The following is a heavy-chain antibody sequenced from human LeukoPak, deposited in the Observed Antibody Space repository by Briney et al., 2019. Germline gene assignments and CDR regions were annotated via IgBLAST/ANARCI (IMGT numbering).Heavy chain of an antibody. V-gene: IGHV1-8*03. Sequence: ASVKVSCKASGYTFTSYDINWVRQATGQGLEWMGWMNPNNGNTGYAQKFQGRVTITRNTSISTAYMELSSLRSEDTAVYYCARVPSIAARRGNWFDPWGQGTLVTVSS. J-gene: IGHJ5*02. D-gene: IGHD6-6*01. CDR3: ARVPSIAARRGNWFDP. CDR1: GYTFTSYD. CDR2: MNPNNGNT.